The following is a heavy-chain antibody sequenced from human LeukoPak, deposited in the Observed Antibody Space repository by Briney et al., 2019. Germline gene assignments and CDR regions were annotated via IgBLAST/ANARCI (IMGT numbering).Heavy chain of an antibody. CDR2: IYYSGST. CDR1: GGSISAYY. V-gene: IGHV4-59*08. CDR3: ARHYYDTSGYYYFDY. Sequence: PSETLSLTCNVSGGSISAYYWSWIRQPPGKGLEYMGYIYYSGSTDYNPSFKSRITILVDTSKNQFSLKLSSVTAADTAVYYCARHYYDTSGYYYFDYWGQGTLVTVSS. D-gene: IGHD3-22*01. J-gene: IGHJ4*02.